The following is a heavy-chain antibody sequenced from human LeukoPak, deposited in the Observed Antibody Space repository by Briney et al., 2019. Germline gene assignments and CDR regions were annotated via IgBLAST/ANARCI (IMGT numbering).Heavy chain of an antibody. CDR3: AKSSYYDASGYYREYYFDY. CDR1: GFTFSNYD. Sequence: GGSLRLSCVASGFTFSNYDIHWVRQAPGKGLEWVAVIWYDGSKKYYADSVKGRFTISRDNSKNTLYLQMNSLRAEDTAVYYCAKSSYYDASGYYREYYFDYWGQGTLVTVSS. J-gene: IGHJ4*02. D-gene: IGHD3-22*01. V-gene: IGHV3-33*06. CDR2: IWYDGSKK.